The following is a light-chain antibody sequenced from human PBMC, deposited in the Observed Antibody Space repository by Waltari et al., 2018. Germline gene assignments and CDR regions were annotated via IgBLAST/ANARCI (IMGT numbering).Light chain of an antibody. V-gene: IGKV3-15*01. J-gene: IGKJ1*01. CDR1: QSIRRD. CDR2: SAT. Sequence: ILSVSPGETATLSCGASQSIRRDLAWYQQKPGQAPRLLVSSATARAAGVPARFSGSGSGTEFTLTISSLQSEDFAIYYCQQYNNWPRTFGQGTKVEVK. CDR3: QQYNNWPRT.